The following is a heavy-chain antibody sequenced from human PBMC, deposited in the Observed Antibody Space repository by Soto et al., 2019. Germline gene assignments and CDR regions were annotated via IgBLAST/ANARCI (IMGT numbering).Heavy chain of an antibody. D-gene: IGHD4-17*01. J-gene: IGHJ3*02. CDR1: GFTVSSNY. V-gene: IGHV3-53*04. Sequence: GGSLRLSCAASGFTVSSNYMSWVRQAPGKGLEWVSVIYSGGSTYYADSVKGRFTISRHNSKNTLYLQMNSLRAEDTAVYYCAISTVTRKRTPGAFDIWGQGTMVTVSS. CDR2: IYSGGST. CDR3: AISTVTRKRTPGAFDI.